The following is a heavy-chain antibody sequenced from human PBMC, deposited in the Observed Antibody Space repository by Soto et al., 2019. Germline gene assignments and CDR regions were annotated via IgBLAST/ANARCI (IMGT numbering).Heavy chain of an antibody. Sequence: GGSLRLSCAASGFTFSSYDMHWVRQATGKGLEWVSAIGTAGDTYYPGSVKGRFTISRENAKNSLYLQMNSLRAEDTAVYYCAREARSGCHEGLCGMDVWGQGTTVTVSS. CDR3: AREARSGCHEGLCGMDV. D-gene: IGHD6-19*01. CDR1: GFTFSSYD. CDR2: IGTAGDT. V-gene: IGHV3-13*01. J-gene: IGHJ6*02.